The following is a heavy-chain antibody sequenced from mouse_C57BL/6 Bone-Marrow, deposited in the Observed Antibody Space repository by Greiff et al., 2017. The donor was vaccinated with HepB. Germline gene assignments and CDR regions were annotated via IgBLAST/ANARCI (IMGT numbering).Heavy chain of an antibody. CDR3: ARLTTVVEDY. D-gene: IGHD1-1*01. V-gene: IGHV1-55*01. CDR2: IYPGSGST. J-gene: IGHJ4*01. CDR1: GYTFTSYW. Sequence: VKLVESGAELVKPGASVKMSCKASGYTFTSYWITWVKQRPGQGLEWIGDIYPGSGSTNYNEKFKSKATLTVDTSSSTAYMQLSSLTSEDSAVYYCARLTTVVEDYWGQGTSVTVSS.